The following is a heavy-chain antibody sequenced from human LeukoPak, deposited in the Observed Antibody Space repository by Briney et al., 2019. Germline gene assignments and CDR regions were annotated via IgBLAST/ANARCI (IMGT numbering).Heavy chain of an antibody. CDR2: INQDGIER. J-gene: IGHJ4*02. V-gene: IGHV3-7*01. CDR3: ARQNYFDY. CDR1: GLTFTEYW. Sequence: GGSLRLSCVSSGLTFTEYWMSWVRQAPGKGPEWVAHINQDGIERHYVDSVKGRFTISRDNPKNSLFLQMNSLRSEDTAVYYCARQNYFDYWGQGTLVTVSS.